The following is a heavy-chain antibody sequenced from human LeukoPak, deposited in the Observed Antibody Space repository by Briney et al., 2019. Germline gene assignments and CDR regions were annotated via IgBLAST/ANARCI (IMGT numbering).Heavy chain of an antibody. Sequence: SETLSLTCTVSGGSISSSSYYWGWIRQPPGKGLEWIGSIYYSGSTYYNPSLKSRVTISVDTSKNQFSLKLSSVTAADTAVYYCARGPRPGIAAAGWGEKYFQHWGQGTLVTVSS. CDR1: GGSISSSSYY. D-gene: IGHD6-13*01. CDR3: ARGPRPGIAAAGWGEKYFQH. V-gene: IGHV4-39*07. CDR2: IYYSGST. J-gene: IGHJ1*01.